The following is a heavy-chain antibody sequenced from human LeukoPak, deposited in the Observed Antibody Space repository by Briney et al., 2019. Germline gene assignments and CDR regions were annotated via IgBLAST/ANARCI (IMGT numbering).Heavy chain of an antibody. Sequence: GGSLRLSCAASGFTFSSYWMSWIRQAPGKGLEWVSTIKGIGPTTYYADSLKGRFTISRDNAKNSLFLQMSSLRADDTAIYYCARAGELRYMDVWGKGTAVSVSS. CDR1: GFTFSSYW. V-gene: IGHV3-11*04. CDR3: ARAGELRYMDV. D-gene: IGHD3-16*01. J-gene: IGHJ6*03. CDR2: IKGIGPTT.